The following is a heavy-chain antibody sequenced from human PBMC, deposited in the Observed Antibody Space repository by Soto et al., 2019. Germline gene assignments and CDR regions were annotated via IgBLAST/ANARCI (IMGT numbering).Heavy chain of an antibody. CDR2: VSGSGVIM. CDR3: ARDLSGDYGALDT. CDR1: EFSFSSYA. Sequence: QAGGSLRLSCVGSEFSFSSYAMSWVRQAPGKGLEWVSGVSGSGVIMYYADSVKGRFTISRDNSNNTLYLQMNSLRAEDTAVYYCARDLSGDYGALDTWGQGTMVTVSS. J-gene: IGHJ3*02. D-gene: IGHD4-17*01. V-gene: IGHV3-23*01.